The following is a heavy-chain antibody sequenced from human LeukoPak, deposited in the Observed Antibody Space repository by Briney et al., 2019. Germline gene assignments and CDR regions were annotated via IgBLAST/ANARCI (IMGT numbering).Heavy chain of an antibody. Sequence: PGGSLRLSCVGSGFTFSDEWMSWVRQAPGNGLEWVGRIKSKRDSWTIDYAAPVKGIFTVSRDNSRNTLYLQMNSLKTEDTAVYYCTTRGQDGGWGQGTLVTVS. V-gene: IGHV3-15*01. D-gene: IGHD3-10*01. CDR1: GFTFSDEW. J-gene: IGHJ4*02. CDR2: IKSKRDSWTI. CDR3: TTRGQDGG.